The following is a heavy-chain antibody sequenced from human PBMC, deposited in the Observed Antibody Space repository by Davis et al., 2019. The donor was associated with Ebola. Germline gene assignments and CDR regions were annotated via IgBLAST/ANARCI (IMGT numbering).Heavy chain of an antibody. Sequence: GESLKISCAASGFTFSSYAMSWVRQAPGKGLEWVSVIYDQSTAYADAVRGRFIISRDKPNNTLYLEMSSLRVDDTAVYYCATTQWLREFDNWGQGTLVTVSS. CDR1: GFTFSSYA. CDR2: IYDQST. D-gene: IGHD6-19*01. J-gene: IGHJ4*02. CDR3: ATTQWLREFDN. V-gene: IGHV3-23*03.